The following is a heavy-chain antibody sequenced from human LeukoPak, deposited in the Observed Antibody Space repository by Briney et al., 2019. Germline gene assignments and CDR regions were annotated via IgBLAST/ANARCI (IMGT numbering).Heavy chain of an antibody. CDR2: INPDSGGT. V-gene: IGHV1-2*02. J-gene: IGHJ6*03. CDR1: GYTFTDYY. CDR3: ARSSPPNYYYYYYMDV. Sequence: GASVKVSCKASGYTFTDYYMHWVRQAPGQGLEWMGWINPDSGGTNYAQKFQGRVTMTRDTSISTAYMELSSLRSDDTAVYYCARSSPPNYYYYYYMDVWGKGTTVTVSS.